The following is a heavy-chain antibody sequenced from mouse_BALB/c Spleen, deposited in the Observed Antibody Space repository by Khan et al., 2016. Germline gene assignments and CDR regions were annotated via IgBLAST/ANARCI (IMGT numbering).Heavy chain of an antibody. CDR2: IHYSGST. J-gene: IGHJ1*01. CDR3: EYYGNYVGTWWYFDV. V-gene: IGHV3-1*02. D-gene: IGHD2-1*01. Sequence: EVQLQESGPDLVKPSQSLSLTCTVSGYSITSGYSWHWIRQFPGNKLEWMGYIHYSGSTNYNPSLKSRISITRDTSENQFFLQLNSVTTEDTATYYCEYYGNYVGTWWYFDVWGAGTTVTVSS. CDR1: GYSITSGYS.